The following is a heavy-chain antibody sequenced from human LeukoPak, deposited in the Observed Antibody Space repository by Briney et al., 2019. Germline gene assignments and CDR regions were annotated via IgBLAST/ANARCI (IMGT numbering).Heavy chain of an antibody. V-gene: IGHV3-30*04. J-gene: IGHJ6*03. CDR2: ISYDGSNK. Sequence: GGSLRLSCAASGFTFSSYAMHWVRQAPGKGLEWVAVISYDGSNKYYADSVKGRFTISRDNSKNTLYLQMNSLRAEDTAVYYCARDASIRDPYYYYMDVWGKGTTVTVSS. D-gene: IGHD5-24*01. CDR1: GFTFSSYA. CDR3: ARDASIRDPYYYYMDV.